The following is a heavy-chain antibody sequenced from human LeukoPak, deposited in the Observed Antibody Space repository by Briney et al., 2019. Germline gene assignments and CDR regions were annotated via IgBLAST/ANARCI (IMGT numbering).Heavy chain of an antibody. CDR2: ISSSSSYI. J-gene: IGHJ3*02. CDR1: GFTFNTYN. Sequence: GGSLRLSCAASGFTFNTYNMNWVRQAPGKGLEWVSSISSSSSYIYYADSVKGRFTISRDNAKNSLYLQMNSLRAEDTAVYYCAREGAGGALGVATTTNAFDIWGQGTMVTVSS. V-gene: IGHV3-21*01. CDR3: AREGAGGALGVATTTNAFDI. D-gene: IGHD5-12*01.